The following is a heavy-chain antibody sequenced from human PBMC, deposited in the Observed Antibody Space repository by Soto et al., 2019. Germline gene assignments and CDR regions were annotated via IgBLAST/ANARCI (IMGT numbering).Heavy chain of an antibody. Sequence: QVQLQESGPGLVKPSETLSLTCTVSGGSISNYYWTWIRQPPGKGLEWIGYIYYSGSTNYNPSLKGRAAIEVATPESNVPLKLSSVTAVDSAVYYCARLPRPDSGGISDPWGQGTLVTVSS. V-gene: IGHV4-59*01. CDR3: ARLPRPDSGGISDP. CDR2: IYYSGST. CDR1: GGSISNYY. D-gene: IGHD4-17*01. J-gene: IGHJ5*02.